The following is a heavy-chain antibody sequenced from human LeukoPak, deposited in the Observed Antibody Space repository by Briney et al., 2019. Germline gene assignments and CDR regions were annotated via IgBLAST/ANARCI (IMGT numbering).Heavy chain of an antibody. Sequence: GGSLRLSCAASGFTYSRYNMNWVRQAPGKGLEWVSSISSSSSYIYYADSVKGRFTISRDNAKNSLYLQMNSLRAEDTAVYYCARGYSSSWYYFDYWGQGTLVTVSS. V-gene: IGHV3-21*01. D-gene: IGHD6-13*01. J-gene: IGHJ4*02. CDR1: GFTYSRYN. CDR2: ISSSSSYI. CDR3: ARGYSSSWYYFDY.